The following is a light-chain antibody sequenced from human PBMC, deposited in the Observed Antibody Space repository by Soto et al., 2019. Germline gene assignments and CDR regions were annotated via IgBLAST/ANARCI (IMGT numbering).Light chain of an antibody. CDR3: QQYNNWPRT. CDR2: GAS. Sequence: EIVMTQSPATLSVSPGERATLSCRASQSVSSNLAWYQQKPGQAPRLLIYGASTRATGIPARFSGSGSGTEFTLTISSLQSEDCAVYYCQQYNNWPRTFGPGTKV. J-gene: IGKJ1*01. CDR1: QSVSSN. V-gene: IGKV3-15*01.